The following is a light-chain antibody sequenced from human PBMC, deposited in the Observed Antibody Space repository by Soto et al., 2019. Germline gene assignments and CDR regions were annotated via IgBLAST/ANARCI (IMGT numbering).Light chain of an antibody. J-gene: IGLJ1*01. Sequence: QSALTQPASVSGSPGQSITISCTGTSSDVGGYNYVSWYQQHPGKAPKLMIYEVSNRPSGVSNRFSGSKSGNAASLTISGLQAKEEANYDCTAYTSISSGGVGTGTKVTVL. CDR3: TAYTSISSGG. CDR1: SSDVGGYNY. V-gene: IGLV2-14*01. CDR2: EVS.